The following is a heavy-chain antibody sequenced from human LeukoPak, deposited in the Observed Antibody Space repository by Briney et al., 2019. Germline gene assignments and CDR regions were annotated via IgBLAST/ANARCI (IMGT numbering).Heavy chain of an antibody. CDR3: ARDWADYYDSSGYFRAFDI. V-gene: IGHV3-21*01. CDR2: ISSSSSYI. Sequence: RTGGSLRLSCAASGFTFSSYSMNWVRQAPGKGLEWVSSISSSSSYIYYADSVKGRFTISRDNAKNSLYLQMNSPRAEDTAVYYCARDWADYYDSSGYFRAFDIWGQGTMVTVSS. D-gene: IGHD3-22*01. CDR1: GFTFSSYS. J-gene: IGHJ3*02.